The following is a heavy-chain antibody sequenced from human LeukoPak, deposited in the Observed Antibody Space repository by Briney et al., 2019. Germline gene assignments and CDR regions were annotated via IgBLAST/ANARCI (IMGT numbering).Heavy chain of an antibody. CDR2: DGRNE. CDR1: GFNFSNYG. Sequence: GRSLRLSCSASGFNFSNYGMHWVLQAPGKGLEWVGYDGRNEYYTDSVKGRLTVSRDNSKNTLFLQMNSLKVEDTAIYYCAREGSRVSLGVPYFYGLDVWGRGTTVTVSS. D-gene: IGHD3-10*01. J-gene: IGHJ6*02. V-gene: IGHV3-33*01. CDR3: AREGSRVSLGVPYFYGLDV.